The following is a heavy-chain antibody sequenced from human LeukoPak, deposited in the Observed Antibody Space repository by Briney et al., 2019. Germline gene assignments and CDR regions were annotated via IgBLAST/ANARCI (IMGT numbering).Heavy chain of an antibody. J-gene: IGHJ4*02. CDR1: GGSFSGFY. D-gene: IGHD2-15*01. Sequence: SETLSLTCAVYGGSFSGFYWSWIRQPPGKGLEWIGEIHHSGSTNYNPSLKSRVTISVDTSKNQFSLKLSSVTAADTAVYYCARGGVGRAGNWGQGKLVTVSS. CDR3: ARGGVGRAGN. V-gene: IGHV4-34*01. CDR2: IHHSGST.